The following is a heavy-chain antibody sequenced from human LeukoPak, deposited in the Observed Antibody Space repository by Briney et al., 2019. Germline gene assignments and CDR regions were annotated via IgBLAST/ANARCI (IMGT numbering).Heavy chain of an antibody. Sequence: SETLSLTCAVYGGSFSGYYWSWIRQPPGKGLEWIGEINHSGSTNYNPPLKSRVTISVDTSKNQFSLKLSSVTAADTAVYYCARGRNDYVWGSYRQYFDYWGQETLVTVSS. CDR1: GGSFSGYY. CDR2: INHSGST. J-gene: IGHJ4*02. CDR3: ARGRNDYVWGSYRQYFDY. V-gene: IGHV4-34*01. D-gene: IGHD3-16*02.